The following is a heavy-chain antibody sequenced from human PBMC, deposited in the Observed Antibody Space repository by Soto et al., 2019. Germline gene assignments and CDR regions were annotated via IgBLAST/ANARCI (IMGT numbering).Heavy chain of an antibody. Sequence: ASVKVSCKVSGYTLTELSMHWVRQAPGKGLEWMGGFDPEDGETIYAQKFQGRVTMTEDTSTDTAYMELSSLRSDDTAVYYCATFLTRTYYDILTGYYQLYYFDYWGQGTLVTVSS. J-gene: IGHJ4*02. V-gene: IGHV1-24*01. CDR1: GYTLTELS. CDR3: ATFLTRTYYDILTGYYQLYYFDY. D-gene: IGHD3-9*01. CDR2: FDPEDGET.